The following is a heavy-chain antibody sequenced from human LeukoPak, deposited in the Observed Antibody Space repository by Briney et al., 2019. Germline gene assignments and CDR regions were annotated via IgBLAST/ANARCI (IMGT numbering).Heavy chain of an antibody. CDR3: ARSYSSSWYSFDP. V-gene: IGHV4-39*01. CDR2: IYYSGST. Sequence: SETLSLTCTVSGGSISSSSYYWGWIRRPPRKGLGWIGSIYYSGSTYYNPSLKSRVTISVDTSKNQFSLKLSSVTAAETAVYYCARSYSSSWYSFDPWGQGTLVTVSS. CDR1: GGSISSSSYY. J-gene: IGHJ5*02. D-gene: IGHD6-13*01.